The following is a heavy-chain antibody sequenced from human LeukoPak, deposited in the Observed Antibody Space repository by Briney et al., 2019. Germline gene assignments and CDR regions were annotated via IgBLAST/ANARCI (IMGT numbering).Heavy chain of an antibody. CDR1: GYTFTGYY. CDR3: ARADWYYDSSGKNHDAFDI. Sequence: ASVKVSCKASGYTFTGYYMHWVRQAPGQGLEWMGWINPNSGGTNYAQKFQGRVTMTRDTSVSTAYMELSRLRSDDTAVYSCARADWYYDSSGKNHDAFDIWGQGTMVTVSS. V-gene: IGHV1-2*02. D-gene: IGHD3-22*01. J-gene: IGHJ3*02. CDR2: INPNSGGT.